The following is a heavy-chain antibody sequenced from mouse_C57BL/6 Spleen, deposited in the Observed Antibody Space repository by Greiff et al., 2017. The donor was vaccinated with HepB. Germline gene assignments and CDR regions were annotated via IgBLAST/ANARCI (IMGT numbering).Heavy chain of an antibody. Sequence: QVQLQQPGAELVKPGASVKMSCKASGYTFTSYWITWVKQRPGQGLEWIGDISPGSGSTNYNEKFKSKATLTVDTSSSTAYMQLSILTSEDSAVYYGARERIYYDGSRSYFDVWGTGTTVTVAS. CDR2: ISPGSGST. J-gene: IGHJ1*03. CDR3: ARERIYYDGSRSYFDV. V-gene: IGHV1-55*01. CDR1: GYTFTSYW. D-gene: IGHD1-1*01.